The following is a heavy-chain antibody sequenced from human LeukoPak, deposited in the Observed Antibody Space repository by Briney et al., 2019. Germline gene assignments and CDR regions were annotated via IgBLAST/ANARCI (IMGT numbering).Heavy chain of an antibody. D-gene: IGHD1-20*01. CDR2: ISTSSTYI. CDR3: ARDPPFIIGTTFFDY. Sequence: PSETLSLTCTVSGGSISSSSYYWDWVRQAPGKGLEWVSSISTSSTYIYYADSVKGRFTISRDNAKNSLYLQMNSLRAEDTAVYYCARDPPFIIGTTFFDYWGQGTLVTVSS. J-gene: IGHJ4*02. CDR1: GGSISSSSYY. V-gene: IGHV3-21*01.